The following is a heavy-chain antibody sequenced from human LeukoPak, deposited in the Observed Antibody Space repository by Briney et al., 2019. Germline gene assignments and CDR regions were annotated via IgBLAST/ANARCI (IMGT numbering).Heavy chain of an antibody. D-gene: IGHD3-3*01. V-gene: IGHV4-61*02. CDR3: ARVPYDFWSGYYGAFDI. CDR1: GGSISSGSYY. CDR2: IYTSGST. Sequence: PSQTLSLTCTVSGGSISSGSYYWSWIRRPAGKGLEWIGRIYTSGSTNYNPSLKSRVTISVDTSKNQFSLKLSSVTAADTAVYYCARVPYDFWSGYYGAFDIWGQGTMVTVSS. J-gene: IGHJ3*02.